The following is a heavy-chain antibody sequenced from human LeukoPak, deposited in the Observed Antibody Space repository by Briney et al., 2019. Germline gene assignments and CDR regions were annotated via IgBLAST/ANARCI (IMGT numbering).Heavy chain of an antibody. D-gene: IGHD6-19*01. CDR3: ARDSGIAVAGSP. J-gene: IGHJ5*02. CDR1: GFTFSSYG. V-gene: IGHV3-30*02. CDR2: IRYDGSNK. Sequence: PGGSLRLSCAASGFTFSSYGMHWVRQAPGKGLEWVAFIRYDGSNKYYADSVKGRFTISRDNAKNSLYLQMNSLRAEDTAVYYCARDSGIAVAGSPWGQGTLVTVSS.